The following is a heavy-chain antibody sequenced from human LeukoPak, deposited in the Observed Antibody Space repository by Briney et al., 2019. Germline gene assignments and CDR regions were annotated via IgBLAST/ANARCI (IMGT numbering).Heavy chain of an antibody. V-gene: IGHV4-61*08. CDR1: GGSISSGGYY. Sequence: SQTLSLTCTVSGGSISSGGYYWSWIRQHPGKGLEWIGYIYYSGSTNYNPSLKSRVTISLDTSKNQFSLKLSSVTTADTAVYYCARSVVTLYWYFDLWGRGTLVTVSS. D-gene: IGHD4-23*01. CDR2: IYYSGST. J-gene: IGHJ2*01. CDR3: ARSVVTLYWYFDL.